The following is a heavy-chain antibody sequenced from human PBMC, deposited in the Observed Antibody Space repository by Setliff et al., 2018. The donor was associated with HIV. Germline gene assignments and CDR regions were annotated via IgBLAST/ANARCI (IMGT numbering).Heavy chain of an antibody. V-gene: IGHV1-18*01. CDR2: ISAYSGNT. D-gene: IGHD3-22*01. CDR1: GYPFSGYG. CDR3: GRSETRDSRGLYY. Sequence: ASVKVSCKASGYPFSGYGISWVRQAPGQGLEWMGWISAYSGNTKYAQKFQGRVTMTTHTSTNTAYMELRSLRSDDTAVYYCGRSETRDSRGLYYWGQGTLVTVSS. J-gene: IGHJ4*02.